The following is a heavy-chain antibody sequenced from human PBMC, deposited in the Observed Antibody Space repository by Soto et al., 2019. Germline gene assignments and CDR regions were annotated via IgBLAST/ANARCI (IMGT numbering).Heavy chain of an antibody. CDR2: ISVDNGNT. Sequence: QGQLVQSGAEVKKPGASVKVSCKASGYTFTDYDISWVRQAPGQGLEWMGWISVDNGNTKYVESLQGRVTMTTDTSTSTAYLEVRSLRSDDTAVYYCARTSVSNYNSFDPWGQGTLVPVSS. CDR1: GYTFTDYD. CDR3: ARTSVSNYNSFDP. J-gene: IGHJ5*02. V-gene: IGHV1-18*01. D-gene: IGHD4-4*01.